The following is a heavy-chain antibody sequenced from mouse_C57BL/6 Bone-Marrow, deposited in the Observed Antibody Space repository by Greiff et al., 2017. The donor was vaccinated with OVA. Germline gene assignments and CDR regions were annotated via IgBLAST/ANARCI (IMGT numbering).Heavy chain of an antibody. Sequence: QVQLQQSGAELARPGASVKLSCTASGYTFTSYGISWVKQRPGQGLEWIGAIYPRSGNTYYNEKFKGKATLTAAKSSSTAYMELRSLTSEDSAVSFYARPYDYGSSYPCYCDYGGQGTAPTVTA. V-gene: IGHV1-81*01. CDR3: ARPYDYGSSYPCYCDY. CDR1: GYTFTSYG. CDR2: IYPRSGNT. D-gene: IGHD1-1*01. J-gene: IGHJ2*01.